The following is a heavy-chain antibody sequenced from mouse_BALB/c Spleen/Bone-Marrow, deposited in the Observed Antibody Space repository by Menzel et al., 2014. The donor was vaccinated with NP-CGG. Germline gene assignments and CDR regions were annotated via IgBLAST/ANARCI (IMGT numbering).Heavy chain of an antibody. Sequence: VQLQQSGAELVRPGSSVKISCKASGYVFTDYWMNWLRQRPGQGLEWIGQIFPVNADTNYKANFKDKVTLTADKSSTTAYMQLNSLTSEDSAVYFCARFATGSCAYWGQGTLVTVSA. CDR3: ARFATGSCAY. D-gene: IGHD1-1*01. CDR1: GYVFTDYW. CDR2: IFPVNADT. V-gene: IGHV1-80*01. J-gene: IGHJ3*01.